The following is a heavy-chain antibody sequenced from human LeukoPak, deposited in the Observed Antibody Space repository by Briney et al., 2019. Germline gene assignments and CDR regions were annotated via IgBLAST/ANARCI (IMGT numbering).Heavy chain of an antibody. Sequence: ASVKVSCKASGYTFTGYYMHWVRQAPGQGLEWMGWINPNSGGTNYAQKFQGRVTMTRDTSISTAYMELSRLRSDDTAVYYCASETAGDVSGYFDYWGQGTLVTVSS. D-gene: IGHD3-10*01. J-gene: IGHJ4*02. V-gene: IGHV1-2*02. CDR3: ASETAGDVSGYFDY. CDR1: GYTFTGYY. CDR2: INPNSGGT.